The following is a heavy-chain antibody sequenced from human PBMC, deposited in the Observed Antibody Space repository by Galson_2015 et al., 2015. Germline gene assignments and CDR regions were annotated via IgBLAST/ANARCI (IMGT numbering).Heavy chain of an antibody. CDR1: AFAFSIYE. CDR2: ITSTGDTT. V-gene: IGHV3-48*03. Sequence: SLRLPCAASAFAFSIYEMNWIRQAPGKGLEWVSYITSTGDTTYYADSVKGRFTVSRDNAKNSLFLQMNSLRAEDTALYYCAKTTVAAGSSWYMDAWGKGTTVTVSS. J-gene: IGHJ6*03. D-gene: IGHD4-23*01. CDR3: AKTTVAAGSSWYMDA.